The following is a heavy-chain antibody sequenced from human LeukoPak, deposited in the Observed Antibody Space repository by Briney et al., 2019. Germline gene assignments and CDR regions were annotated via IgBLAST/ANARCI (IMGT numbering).Heavy chain of an antibody. CDR1: GGSISSHF. CDR3: AREFYHESGSYGRGWFAP. J-gene: IGHJ5*02. CDR2: IYYSGST. D-gene: IGHD3-22*01. Sequence: PSETLSLTCTVSGGSISSHFWNWIRQSPGKGLEWIGYIYYSGSTNYNPSLKSRVTIAVDASKNQFSLKLSSVTAADTAVYYCAREFYHESGSYGRGWFAPWGQGTLVIVSS. V-gene: IGHV4-59*11.